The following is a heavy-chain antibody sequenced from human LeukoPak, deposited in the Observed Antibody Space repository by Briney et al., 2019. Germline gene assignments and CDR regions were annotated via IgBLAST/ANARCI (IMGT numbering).Heavy chain of an antibody. CDR2: IYYSGST. J-gene: IGHJ4*02. Sequence: SETLSLTCTVSGGSISSYYWSWIRQPPGKGLEWIGYIYYSGSTNYNPSLKSRVTISVDTSKNQFSLKLNSVTAADPAVYYCARGLALIGYWGQGTLVTVSS. CDR1: GGSISSYY. V-gene: IGHV4-59*01. CDR3: ARGLALIGY.